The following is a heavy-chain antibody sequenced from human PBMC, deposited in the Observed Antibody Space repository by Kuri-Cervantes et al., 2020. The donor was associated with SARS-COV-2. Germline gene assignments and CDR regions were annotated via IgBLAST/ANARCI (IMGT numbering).Heavy chain of an antibody. CDR2: IYYSGST. J-gene: IGHJ6*03. CDR1: GGSISSYY. D-gene: IGHD5-18*01. V-gene: IGHV4-59*12. CDR3: ARAVGYSYGFGYYYYMDV. Sequence: LRLSCTVSGGSISSYYWSWIRQPPGKGLEWIGYIYYSGSTNYNPSLKSRVTISVDTSKNQFSLKLSSVTAADTAVYYCARAVGYSYGFGYYYYMDVWGKGTTVTVSS.